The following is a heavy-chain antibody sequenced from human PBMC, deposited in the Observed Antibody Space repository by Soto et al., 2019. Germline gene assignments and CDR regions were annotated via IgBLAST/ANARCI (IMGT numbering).Heavy chain of an antibody. CDR2: FDPEDGET. J-gene: IGHJ3*02. D-gene: IGHD3-22*01. Sequence: ASVKVSCKVSGYTLTELSMHWVRQAPGKGLEWMGGFDPEDGETIYAQKFQGRVTMTEDTSTDTAYMELSSLRSEDTAVYYCATAHPGPQKDDSSGYDAFDIWGQATMDT. CDR3: ATAHPGPQKDDSSGYDAFDI. CDR1: GYTLTELS. V-gene: IGHV1-24*01.